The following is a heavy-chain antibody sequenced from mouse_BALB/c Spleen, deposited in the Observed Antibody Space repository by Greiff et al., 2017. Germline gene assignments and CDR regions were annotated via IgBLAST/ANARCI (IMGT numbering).Heavy chain of an antibody. CDR1: GFNIKDTY. CDR3: ARSGAWFAY. J-gene: IGHJ3*01. V-gene: IGHV14-3*02. D-gene: IGHD3-2*02. CDR2: IDPANGNT. Sequence: EVKLMESGAELVKPGASVKLSCTASGFNIKDTYMHWVKQRPEQGLEWIGRIDPANGNTKYDPKFQGKATITADTSSNTAYLQLSSLTSEDTAVYYCARSGAWFAYWGQGTLVTVSA.